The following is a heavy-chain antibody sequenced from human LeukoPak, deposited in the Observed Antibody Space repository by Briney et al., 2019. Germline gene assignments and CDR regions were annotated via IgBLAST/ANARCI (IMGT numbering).Heavy chain of an antibody. CDR3: VSFYETH. CDR2: INSDGSWT. J-gene: IGHJ4*02. V-gene: IGHV3-74*01. D-gene: IGHD2-2*01. Sequence: GGSLRLSCAASGNYLMHWVRQAPGKGLVWVSHINSDGSWTSYADSVKGRFTISKDNAKNTVYLQMNNLRAEDTAVYYCVSFYETHWGRGTLVTVSS. CDR1: GNYL.